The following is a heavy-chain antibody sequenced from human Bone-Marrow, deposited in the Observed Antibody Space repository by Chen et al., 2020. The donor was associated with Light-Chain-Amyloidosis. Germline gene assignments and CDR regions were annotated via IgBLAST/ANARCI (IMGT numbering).Heavy chain of an antibody. CDR2: IYNDDGGGT. J-gene: IGHJ4*02. D-gene: IGHD6-13*01. V-gene: IGHV3-53*02. CDR3: ARGSRAAGGLGSGYFDS. Sequence: DVQLVETGGGLIQPGGSLRLSCAASGFTVSSIYMNGVRKAPGKGPEWVAVIYNDDGGGTHYPDSVRGRFAISSDNSKNTVYLQMNSLRVEDTAIYYCARGSRAAGGLGSGYFDSWGQGILVTVSS. CDR1: GFTVSSIY.